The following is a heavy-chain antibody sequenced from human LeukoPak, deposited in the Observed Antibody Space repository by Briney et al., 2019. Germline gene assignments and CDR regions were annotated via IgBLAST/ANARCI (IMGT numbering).Heavy chain of an antibody. D-gene: IGHD1-26*01. CDR3: AKGPAVQDSGSYGDYFDY. CDR1: GFTFSSYG. CDR2: ISYDGSNK. V-gene: IGHV3-30*18. J-gene: IGHJ4*02. Sequence: GGSLRLSCAASGFTFSSYGMHWVRQAPGKGLEWVAVISYDGSNKYYADSVKGRFTISRDNSKNTLYLQMNSLRAEDTAVYYCAKGPAVQDSGSYGDYFDYWGQGTLVTVSS.